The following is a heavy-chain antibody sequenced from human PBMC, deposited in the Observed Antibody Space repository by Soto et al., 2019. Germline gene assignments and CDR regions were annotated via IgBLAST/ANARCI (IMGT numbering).Heavy chain of an antibody. J-gene: IGHJ4*02. CDR3: ARGLTSGDY. D-gene: IGHD7-27*01. Sequence: QVQLVQSGAEVKNPGASVKLSCKASGYTFTSFYIHWVRQAPGQGLEWMAIINPNGGSTNYAPNLQGRVTLPRDTSTNTVYIELSSLGSEDTAVYYCARGLTSGDYWGQGTLVTVSS. CDR2: INPNGGST. CDR1: GYTFTSFY. V-gene: IGHV1-46*01.